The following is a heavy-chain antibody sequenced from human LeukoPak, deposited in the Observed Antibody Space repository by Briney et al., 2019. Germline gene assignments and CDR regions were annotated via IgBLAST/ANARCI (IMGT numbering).Heavy chain of an antibody. Sequence: PGGSLRLSCAASGFTFSTHVMSWVRQAPGKGLEWVSTINAGGGETHYTDSVKGRFTISRDNSKNTLYLQMNSLRAEDTAVYYCARDDGGAITMVQGVISYWGQGTLVTVSS. CDR2: INAGGGET. J-gene: IGHJ4*02. CDR3: ARDDGGAITMVQGVISY. V-gene: IGHV3-23*01. D-gene: IGHD3-10*01. CDR1: GFTFSTHV.